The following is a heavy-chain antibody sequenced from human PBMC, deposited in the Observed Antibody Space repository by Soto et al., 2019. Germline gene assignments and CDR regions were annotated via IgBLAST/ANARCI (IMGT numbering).Heavy chain of an antibody. CDR1: GFTFTSSA. J-gene: IGHJ3*02. CDR2: IVVGSGNT. D-gene: IGHD3-22*01. Sequence: SVKVSCKASGFTFTSSAVQWLRQSRGQRLEWIGWIVVGSGNTNYAQKFQEGVAITRDMSTSTAYMELSSLRSEDTAVYYCAAWGGGYYNHDAFDIWGQGTMVTVSS. V-gene: IGHV1-58*01. CDR3: AAWGGGYYNHDAFDI.